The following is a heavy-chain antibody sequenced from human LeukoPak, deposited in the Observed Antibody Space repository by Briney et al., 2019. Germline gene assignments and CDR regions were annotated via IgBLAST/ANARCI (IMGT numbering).Heavy chain of an antibody. CDR2: IYSGGST. V-gene: IGHV3-53*01. J-gene: IGHJ4*02. D-gene: IGHD1-26*01. CDR1: GFTVSSNY. CDR3: TSGPGGSHLVY. Sequence: PGGSLRLSCAASGFTVSSNYMSWVRQAPGKGLEWVSVIYSGGSTYYADSVKGRFTISRDNSKNTLYLQMNSLRAEDTAVYYCTSGPGGSHLVYWGQGTLVTVSS.